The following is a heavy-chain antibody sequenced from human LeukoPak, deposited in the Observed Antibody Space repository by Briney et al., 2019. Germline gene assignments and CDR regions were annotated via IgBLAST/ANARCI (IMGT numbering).Heavy chain of an antibody. Sequence: PSQTLSLTCTVSGGSISSGGYYWSWIRQHPGKGLEWIGYIYYSGSTYYNPSLKSRVTISVDTSKNQFSLKLSSVTAADTAVYYCARDRLAYRSFDYWGQGTLVTVSS. V-gene: IGHV4-31*03. CDR3: ARDRLAYRSFDY. CDR2: IYYSGST. CDR1: GGSISSGGYY. J-gene: IGHJ4*02.